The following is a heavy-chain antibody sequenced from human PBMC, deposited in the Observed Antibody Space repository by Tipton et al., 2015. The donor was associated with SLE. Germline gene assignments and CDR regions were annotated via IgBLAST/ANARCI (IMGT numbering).Heavy chain of an antibody. D-gene: IGHD3-10*01. Sequence: TLSLTCNVSGGSFSTGSYSWNWIRQPAGKGLEWIGRFYNGFTTYNPSLNSRATMSVDTSKNQFSLKLTSVTVADTAVYYCSTLMAGGSGRGYWGQGTLVTVSS. CDR1: GGSFSTGSYS. V-gene: IGHV4-61*02. J-gene: IGHJ4*02. CDR3: STLMAGGSGRGY. CDR2: FYNGFT.